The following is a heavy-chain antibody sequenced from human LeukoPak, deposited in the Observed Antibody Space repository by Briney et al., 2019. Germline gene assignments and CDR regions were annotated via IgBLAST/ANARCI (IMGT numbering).Heavy chain of an antibody. CDR1: GGTFSSYA. CDR3: ARSAPQWLAHDAFDI. V-gene: IGHV1-69*13. J-gene: IGHJ3*02. CDR2: IIPIFGTA. Sequence: SVKVSCKASGGTFSSYAISWVRQAPGQGLEWMGGIIPIFGTANYAQKFQGRVTITADESTSTAYMELSSLRSEDTAVYYCARSAPQWLAHDAFDIWGQGTMVTVSS. D-gene: IGHD6-19*01.